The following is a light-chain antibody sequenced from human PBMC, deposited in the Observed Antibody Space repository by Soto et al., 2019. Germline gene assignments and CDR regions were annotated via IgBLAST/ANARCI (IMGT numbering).Light chain of an antibody. J-gene: IGLJ2*01. CDR3: AAWDDSLNGVL. CDR2: SYN. V-gene: IGLV1-44*01. Sequence: QSVLNQPPSASGTHGRRVTITCSGSSSKIGSNTVNWYQQLPGTAPKLLIFSYNQRPSGVPDRFSGSKSGTSASLAISGLQSEDEADYYCAAWDDSLNGVLFGGGTKLTVL. CDR1: SSKIGSNT.